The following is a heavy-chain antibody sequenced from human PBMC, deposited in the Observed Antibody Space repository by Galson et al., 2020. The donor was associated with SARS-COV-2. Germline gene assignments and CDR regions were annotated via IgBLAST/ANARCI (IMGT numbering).Heavy chain of an antibody. D-gene: IGHD7-27*01. CDR1: GGSISGSY. CDR3: ARDWGFSYDYGMDV. J-gene: IGHJ6*02. V-gene: IGHV4-4*07. CDR2: IFTNGNT. Sequence: ETSETLSLPCSVSGGSISGSYWSWVRQPAGKGLEWIGRIFTNGNTDYNPSLKSRITMSIDTSKKQFSLKLDSVTAADTAVYYCARDWGFSYDYGMDVWGQGTTVIVSS.